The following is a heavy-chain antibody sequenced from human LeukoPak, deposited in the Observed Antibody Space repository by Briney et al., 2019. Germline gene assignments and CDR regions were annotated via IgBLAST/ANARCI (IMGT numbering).Heavy chain of an antibody. CDR3: ATYRWYSDY. D-gene: IGHD1-1*01. CDR2: IKSKSDGETA. Sequence: GESLKISCKGSGYSFTSYWIGWVRQMPGKGLEWVGRIKSKSDGETADYAAPVKGRFTISRDDSKNTLYLQMNSLKTEDTAIYYCATYRWYSDYWGQGVLVTVSS. V-gene: IGHV3-15*01. CDR1: GYSFTSYW. J-gene: IGHJ4*02.